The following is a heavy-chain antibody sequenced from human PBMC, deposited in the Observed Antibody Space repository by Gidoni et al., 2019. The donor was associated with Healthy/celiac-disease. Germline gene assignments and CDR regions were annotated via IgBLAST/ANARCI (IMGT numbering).Heavy chain of an antibody. Sequence: QVQLQESGPGLVKPSQTLSLTCTVSGGSISSGGYYWSWIRQHPGKGLEWIGYIYYSGSTYYNPSLKSLVTISVDTSKNQFSLKLSSVTAADTAVYYCARTPSSLEPPESYFDYWGQGTLVTVSS. CDR1: GGSISSGGYY. V-gene: IGHV4-31*01. CDR3: ARTPSSLEPPESYFDY. J-gene: IGHJ4*02. D-gene: IGHD3-3*01. CDR2: IYYSGST.